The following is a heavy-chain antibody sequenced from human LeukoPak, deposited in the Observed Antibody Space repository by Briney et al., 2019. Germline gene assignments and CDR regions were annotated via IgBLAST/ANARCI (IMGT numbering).Heavy chain of an antibody. Sequence: GGSLRLSCAASGFTFSSYGMHWVRQAPGKGLEWVGVISYDGSNKYYADSVKGRFTISRDNSKNTLYLQMNSLRAEDTAVYYCAKTVITAEYFQHWGQGTLVAVSS. V-gene: IGHV3-30*18. CDR3: AKTVITAEYFQH. CDR2: ISYDGSNK. D-gene: IGHD4-17*01. CDR1: GFTFSSYG. J-gene: IGHJ1*01.